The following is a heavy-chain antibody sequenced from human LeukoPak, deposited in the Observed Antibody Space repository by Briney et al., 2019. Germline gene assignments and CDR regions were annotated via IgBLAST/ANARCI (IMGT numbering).Heavy chain of an antibody. CDR1: GGSFSGYY. D-gene: IGHD2-2*01. J-gene: IGHJ6*02. V-gene: IGHV4-34*01. CDR3: ARASGVPSAMPGSYYYYGMDV. CDR2: INHSGST. Sequence: PSETLSHTCAVYGGSFSGYYWSWIRQPPGKGLEWIGEINHSGSTNYNPSLKSRVTISVDTSKNQFSLKLSSVTAADTAVYYCARASGVPSAMPGSYYYYGMDVWGQGTTVTVSS.